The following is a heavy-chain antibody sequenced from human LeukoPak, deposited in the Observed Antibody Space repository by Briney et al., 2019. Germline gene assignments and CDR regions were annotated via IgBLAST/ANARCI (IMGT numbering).Heavy chain of an antibody. CDR2: IYYSGST. Sequence: PSETLSLTCSVSGGSISSSSYYWGWIRQPPGKGLEWIGSIYYSGSTYYNPSLKSRVTISVDTSKNQFSLKLSSVTAADTAVYYCARGNYGDYYYYGMDVWGQGTTVTVSS. CDR1: GGSISSSSYY. D-gene: IGHD4-17*01. CDR3: ARGNYGDYYYYGMDV. V-gene: IGHV4-39*07. J-gene: IGHJ6*02.